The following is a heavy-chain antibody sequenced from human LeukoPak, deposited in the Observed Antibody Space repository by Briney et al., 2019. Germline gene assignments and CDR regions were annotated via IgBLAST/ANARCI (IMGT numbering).Heavy chain of an antibody. CDR2: ISSSSSTI. Sequence: GGSLRLSCAASVFTFSSYSMNWVRQAPGKGLEWVSYISSSSSTIYYADSVKGRFTISRDNAKNSLYLQMNSLRAEDTAVYYCARGPYYDFWSGYSSHDAFDIWGQGTMVTVSS. CDR3: ARGPYYDFWSGYSSHDAFDI. CDR1: VFTFSSYS. V-gene: IGHV3-48*01. J-gene: IGHJ3*02. D-gene: IGHD3-3*01.